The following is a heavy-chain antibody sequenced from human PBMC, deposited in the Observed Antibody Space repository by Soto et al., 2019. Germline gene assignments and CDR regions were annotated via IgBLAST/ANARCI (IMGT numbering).Heavy chain of an antibody. J-gene: IGHJ5*02. Sequence: PSQTLSLTCDISGDSVSSNTASWNWIRQSPSRGLEWLGRTYFRSKWYNVYAVSVKSRIIINPDTSNNQFSLQLNSVTPEDTAVYFCAKGDNLGPKTGYAFDPWGQGIMVTVSS. CDR2: TYFRSKWYN. CDR3: AKGDNLGPKTGYAFDP. V-gene: IGHV6-1*01. D-gene: IGHD5-12*01. CDR1: GDSVSSNTAS.